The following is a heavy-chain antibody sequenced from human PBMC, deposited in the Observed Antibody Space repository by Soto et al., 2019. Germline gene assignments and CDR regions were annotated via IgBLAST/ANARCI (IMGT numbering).Heavy chain of an antibody. V-gene: IGHV4-4*02. D-gene: IGHD1-1*01. Sequence: PSETLSLTCGFSVGSLSTPVWWSWVRLAPGKGLERIGEFFHSGSVNYNPFLRRRATISVDYSTNHSSLLMTAITADATAVYYCARKDWTRLEYWGQGTLVSVSS. CDR2: FFHSGSV. J-gene: IGHJ4*02. CDR3: ARKDWTRLEY. CDR1: VGSLSTPVW.